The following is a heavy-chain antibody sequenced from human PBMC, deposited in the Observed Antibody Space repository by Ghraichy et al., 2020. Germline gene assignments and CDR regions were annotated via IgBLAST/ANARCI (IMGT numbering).Heavy chain of an antibody. J-gene: IGHJ5*02. CDR2: IYYSGST. Sequence: SETLSLTCTVSGGSISSKNYYWGWIRQPPGKGLEWIGYIYYSGSTNYNPSLKSRVTISVDTSKNQFSLKLSSVTAADTAVYYCAGMIVVADNWFDPWGQGTLVTVSS. CDR1: GGSISSKNYY. D-gene: IGHD3-22*01. V-gene: IGHV4-61*05. CDR3: AGMIVVADNWFDP.